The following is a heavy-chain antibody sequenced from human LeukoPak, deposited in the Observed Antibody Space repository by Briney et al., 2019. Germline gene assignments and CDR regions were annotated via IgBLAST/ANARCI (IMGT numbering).Heavy chain of an antibody. CDR3: AKGTGPYYYDSSGYYPFDY. J-gene: IGHJ4*02. Sequence: GGSLRLSCAASGFTFSGYGMHWVRQTPGKGLEWVAVIWYDGSKEYFADSVKGRFTISRDNSKNTLYLQMNSLRAEDTAVYYCAKGTGPYYYDSSGYYPFDYWGQGTLVTVSS. CDR1: GFTFSGYG. V-gene: IGHV3-33*06. D-gene: IGHD3-22*01. CDR2: IWYDGSKE.